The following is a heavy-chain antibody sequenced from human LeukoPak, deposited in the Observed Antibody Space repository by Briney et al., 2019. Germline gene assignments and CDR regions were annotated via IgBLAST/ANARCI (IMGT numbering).Heavy chain of an antibody. Sequence: GGSLRLSCAASGFTFSTYSRNWVRQAPGKGLEWVSSISSGSIHIYYADSVQGRFTISKDNAKSSLYLQMNGLRAEDTAIYYCATTPGGDTTGYYPWYFDLWGRGTLVTVSS. CDR1: GFTFSTYS. J-gene: IGHJ2*01. V-gene: IGHV3-21*01. CDR3: ATTPGGDTTGYYPWYFDL. CDR2: ISSGSIHI. D-gene: IGHD3-22*01.